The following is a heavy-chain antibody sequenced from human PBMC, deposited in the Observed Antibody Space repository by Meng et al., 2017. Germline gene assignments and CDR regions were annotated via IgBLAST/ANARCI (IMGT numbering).Heavy chain of an antibody. CDR2: IKPDGTMT. V-gene: IGHV3-74*01. Sequence: RGEAGGGLVQSGGSRRLSCTASGFTFRNYWMHWVRQAPGKGLVWVSRIKPDGTMTVYADSVKGRFTISRDNAKNTLYLQMNSLRSDDTAVYYCARSDWFDPWGQGTLVTVSS. CDR3: ARSDWFDP. J-gene: IGHJ5*02. CDR1: GFTFRNYW.